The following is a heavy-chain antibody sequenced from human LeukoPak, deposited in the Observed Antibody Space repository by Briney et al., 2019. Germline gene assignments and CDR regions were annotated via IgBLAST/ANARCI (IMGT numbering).Heavy chain of an antibody. D-gene: IGHD3-22*01. J-gene: IGHJ4*02. V-gene: IGHV4-59*01. CDR3: ARVGSSGYNFDS. Sequence: ETLSLTCTVSGVSISSYYCSWIRQPPGEGLEWIGYIYYTGSTNYNPSLKSRVTISVDTSKSQFALKLNSVTAADTAIYYCARVGSSGYNFDSWGQGALVTVSS. CDR1: GVSISSYY. CDR2: IYYTGST.